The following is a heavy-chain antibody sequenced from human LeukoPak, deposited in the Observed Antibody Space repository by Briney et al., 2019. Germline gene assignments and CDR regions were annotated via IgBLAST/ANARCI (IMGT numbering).Heavy chain of an antibody. J-gene: IGHJ4*02. CDR1: GGSNSSYY. V-gene: IGHV4-59*01. Sequence: SETLSLTCTVSGGSNSSYYWSWIRQPPGKGLEWIGYIYDSGSTNYIPSLESRVTISVDTSKNQFSLKLNSVTAADTAVYYCAATYYYYSGSYFGFDYWGQGTLVTVSS. D-gene: IGHD3-10*01. CDR2: IYDSGST. CDR3: AATYYYYSGSYFGFDY.